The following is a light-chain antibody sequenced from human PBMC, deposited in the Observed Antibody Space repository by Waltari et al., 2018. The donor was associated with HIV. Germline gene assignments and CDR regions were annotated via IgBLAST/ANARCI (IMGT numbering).Light chain of an antibody. CDR1: QSISSW. V-gene: IGKV1-5*03. J-gene: IGKJ1*01. CDR3: QQYDSYSWT. CDR2: KAS. Sequence: DIQMTQSPSTLSASVGDRVTITCRASQSISSWLAWYQQKPGKAPKVLIYKASSLESGVSSRFSGSGSGTEFTLTISSLQSDDFATYYCQQYDSYSWTFGQGTKVEIK.